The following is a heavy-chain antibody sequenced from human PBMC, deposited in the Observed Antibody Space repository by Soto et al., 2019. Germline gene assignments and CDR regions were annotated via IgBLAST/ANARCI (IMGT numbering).Heavy chain of an antibody. Sequence: QVQLVQSGAEVKKPGAPGKVSGKAPGYTFPSYGISGVRKAPGQGLEWMGWINAYNGNTNYAQKLQGRVTMTTDTSTSTAYMELRSLRSDDTAVYYCARVLPPFDPWGQGTLVTVSS. CDR3: ARVLPPFDP. CDR1: GYTFPSYG. CDR2: INAYNGNT. J-gene: IGHJ5*02. V-gene: IGHV1-18*01.